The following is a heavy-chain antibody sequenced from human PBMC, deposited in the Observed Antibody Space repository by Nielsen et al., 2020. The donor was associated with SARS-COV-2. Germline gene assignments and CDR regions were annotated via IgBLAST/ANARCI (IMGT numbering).Heavy chain of an antibody. D-gene: IGHD3-3*01. V-gene: IGHV1-24*01. CDR2: FDPQDGET. J-gene: IGHJ4*02. Sequence: ASVKVSCKVPGDTLAQLSMHWVRQAPGKGLEWMGEFDPQDGETTYSPKFQGRVTMTEDTSIDTAYLALSGLRSDDTAIYYCATDSPIGVVIYALAHWGQGTPVTVSS. CDR3: ATDSPIGVVIYALAH. CDR1: GDTLAQLS.